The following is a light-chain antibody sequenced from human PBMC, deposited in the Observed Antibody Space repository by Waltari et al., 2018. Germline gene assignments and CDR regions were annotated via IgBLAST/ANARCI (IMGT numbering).Light chain of an antibody. J-gene: IGLJ3*02. CDR1: RATSGNNV. Sequence: QSLLTQPPSVSEAPGQRVTISCSGSRATSGNNVLNWYQQLPGTPPKLLIYYDDLLPSGVSDRFSGSKSGTSASLAISGLQSEDEADYYCAAWDDSLNGVVFGGGTKLTVL. CDR3: AAWDDSLNGVV. CDR2: YDD. V-gene: IGLV1-36*01.